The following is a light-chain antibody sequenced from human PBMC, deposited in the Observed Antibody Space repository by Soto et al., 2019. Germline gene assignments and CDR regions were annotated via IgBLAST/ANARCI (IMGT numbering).Light chain of an antibody. V-gene: IGKV3-20*01. Sequence: EIVLTQSPGTLSLSPGERATLSCRASQSVSSSYLAWYQQKPGQAPRLLIYGTSSRATAIPDRFSGSGSGTDFTLTISRLEPEDFAVYYCRQYGSSSGTFGQGTKV. CDR3: RQYGSSSGT. CDR1: QSVSSSY. J-gene: IGKJ1*01. CDR2: GTS.